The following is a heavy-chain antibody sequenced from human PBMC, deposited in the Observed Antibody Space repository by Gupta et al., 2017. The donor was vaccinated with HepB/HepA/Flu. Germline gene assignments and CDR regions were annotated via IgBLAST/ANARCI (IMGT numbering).Heavy chain of an antibody. J-gene: IGHJ6*02. Sequence: QVQLVQSGAEVKKPGASVKVSCKASGYTFTAYYMHWVRQAPGQGLEWMGWINPNSGGTNYAQKFQGWVTMTRDTSISTAYMELSRLRSDDTAVYYCARALGFYYYYYGMDVWGQGTTVTVSS. CDR1: GYTFTAYY. V-gene: IGHV1-2*04. CDR2: INPNSGGT. CDR3: ARALGFYYYYYGMDV.